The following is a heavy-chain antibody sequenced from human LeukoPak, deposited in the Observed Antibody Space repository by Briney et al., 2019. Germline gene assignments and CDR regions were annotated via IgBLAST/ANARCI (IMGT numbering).Heavy chain of an antibody. D-gene: IGHD4-17*01. Sequence: SETLSLTCTVSGGSISSGDYYWSWIRQPPGKGLEWIGYIYYSGSTYYNPSLKSRVTISVDTSKNQFSLKLSSVTAADTAVYYCARDGDYGFFDYWGQGILVTVSS. CDR1: GGSISSGDYY. J-gene: IGHJ4*02. V-gene: IGHV4-30-4*01. CDR2: IYYSGST. CDR3: ARDGDYGFFDY.